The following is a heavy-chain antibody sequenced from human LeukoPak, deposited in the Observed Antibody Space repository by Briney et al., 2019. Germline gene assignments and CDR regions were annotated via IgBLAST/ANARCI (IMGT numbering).Heavy chain of an antibody. V-gene: IGHV3-48*04. CDR1: GFTFSSYS. D-gene: IGHD1-20*01. CDR2: ISSSSSTI. Sequence: GGSLRLSCAASGFTFSSYSMNWVRQAPGGGLEWVSYISSSSSTIYYADSVKGRFTISRDNAKNSLYLHNISLRGEDTAVYYGAAYNWNDAWWGQGTLVTVSS. J-gene: IGHJ4*02. CDR3: AAYNWNDAW.